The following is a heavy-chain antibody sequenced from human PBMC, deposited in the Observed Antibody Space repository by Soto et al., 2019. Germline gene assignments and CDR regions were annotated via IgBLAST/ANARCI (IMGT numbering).Heavy chain of an antibody. V-gene: IGHV1-2*06. J-gene: IGHJ4*02. CDR3: ARSPAGYSYGYYYFDY. CDR2: INPNSGGT. CDR1: GYTFTGYY. D-gene: IGHD5-18*01. Sequence: ASVKVSCKASGYTFTGYYMHWVRQAPGQGLEWMGRINPNSGGTNYAQKFQGRVTMTRDTSISTAYMELSRLRSDDTAVYYCARSPAGYSYGYYYFDYWGQGTLVTVSS.